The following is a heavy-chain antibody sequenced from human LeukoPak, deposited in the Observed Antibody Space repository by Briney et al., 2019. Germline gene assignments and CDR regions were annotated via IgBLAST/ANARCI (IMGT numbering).Heavy chain of an antibody. CDR1: GFTFSHYG. CDR2: IWSDASNA. CDR3: AKDAERGFDYSNSLNY. Sequence: GRSLRLSCETSGFTFSHYGMHWVRQAPGAGLEWVAVIWSDASNAYYADSVKGRFTISRDNSRDTLYLQMCSLRAEDTAVYYCAKDAERGFDYSNSLNYWGQGTLVTVSS. V-gene: IGHV3-33*06. D-gene: IGHD4-11*01. J-gene: IGHJ4*02.